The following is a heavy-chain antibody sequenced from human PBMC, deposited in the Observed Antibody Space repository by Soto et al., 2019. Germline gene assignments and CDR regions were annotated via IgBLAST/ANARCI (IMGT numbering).Heavy chain of an antibody. CDR2: INPNSGGT. CDR1: GYTFTGYY. J-gene: IGHJ6*02. V-gene: IGHV1-2*04. D-gene: IGHD6-6*01. CDR3: ARDRGGSSSSRRYYGMDV. Sequence: ASVKVSCKASGYTFTGYYMHWVRQAPGQGLEWMGWINPNSGGTNYAQKFQGWVTMTRDTSISTAYMELSRLRSDDTAVYYCARDRGGSSSSRRYYGMDVWGQGTTVTVSS.